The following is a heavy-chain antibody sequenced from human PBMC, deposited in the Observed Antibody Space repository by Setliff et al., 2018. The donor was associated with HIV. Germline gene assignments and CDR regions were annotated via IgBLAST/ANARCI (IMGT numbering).Heavy chain of an antibody. CDR1: GGTFSNYA. Sequence: ASVKVSCKASGGTFSNYAFTWVRQAPGQGLEWMGGIINAGDDNTRYSEKFQGRVTITRDTSANTAYMELSSLRSEDTAVYYCARGSCSGCYLSDYWGLGTLVTVSS. D-gene: IGHD6-19*01. CDR3: ARGSCSGCYLSDY. V-gene: IGHV1-3*01. CDR2: IINAGDDNT. J-gene: IGHJ4*02.